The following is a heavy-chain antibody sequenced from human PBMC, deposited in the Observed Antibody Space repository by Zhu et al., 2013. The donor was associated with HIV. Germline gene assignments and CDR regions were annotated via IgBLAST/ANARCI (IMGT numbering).Heavy chain of an antibody. Sequence: EVQMVESGGALVQAGGSLRLSCAASGFTFSSYDMHWVRQPAGKGLEWVSAIGAHGDTYYAGSVKGRFTISRENAKNSLDLQMNSLGAGDTGVYYCVRLGDSANWAGMDVWGQGTTVTVSS. V-gene: IGHV3-13*01. J-gene: IGHJ6*02. D-gene: IGHD1-1*01. CDR3: VRLGDSANWAGMDV. CDR2: IGAHGDT. CDR1: GFTFSSYD.